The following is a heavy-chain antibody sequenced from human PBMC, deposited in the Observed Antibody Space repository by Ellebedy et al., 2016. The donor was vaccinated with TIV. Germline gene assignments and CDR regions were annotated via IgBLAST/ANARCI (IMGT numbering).Heavy chain of an antibody. CDR3: AKDRRERGDTTKWFFDL. V-gene: IGHV3-23*01. J-gene: IGHJ2*01. Sequence: PGGSLRLSCAASGFNFSDYAMSWVRQAPGKGLEWVSTISGSGGGTYFADSVRGRFTISRDTSKNTLNLQMNSLRADDTAVYYCAKDRRERGDTTKWFFDLWGRGALVTVSS. D-gene: IGHD1-26*01. CDR1: GFNFSDYA. CDR2: ISGSGGGT.